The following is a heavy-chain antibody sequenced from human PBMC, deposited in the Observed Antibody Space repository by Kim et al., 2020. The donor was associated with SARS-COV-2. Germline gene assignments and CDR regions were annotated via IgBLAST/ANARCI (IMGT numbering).Heavy chain of an antibody. J-gene: IGHJ5*02. Sequence: YYADSVKGRFTISRDNAKNSLYLQMNSLRAEDTAVYYCARGSGYPNWFDPWGQGTLVTVSS. CDR3: ARGSGYPNWFDP. V-gene: IGHV3-21*01. D-gene: IGHD3-22*01.